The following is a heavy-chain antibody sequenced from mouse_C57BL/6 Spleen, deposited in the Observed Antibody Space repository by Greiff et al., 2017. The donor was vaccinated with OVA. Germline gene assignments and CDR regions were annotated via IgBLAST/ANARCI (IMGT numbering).Heavy chain of an antibody. CDR2: IYPGSGNT. V-gene: IGHV1-66*01. CDR3: ARPPDEYDAHWYGEV. J-gene: IGHJ1*03. Sequence: VQLQQSGPELVKPGASVKISCKASGYSFTSYYIHWVKQRPGQGLEWIGWIYPGSGNTKYNETFKGKATLTADTSSSTASMQLSSRTAEESAVYYCARPPDEYDAHWYGEVWGTGTTVTVSS. D-gene: IGHD2-4*01. CDR1: GYSFTSYY.